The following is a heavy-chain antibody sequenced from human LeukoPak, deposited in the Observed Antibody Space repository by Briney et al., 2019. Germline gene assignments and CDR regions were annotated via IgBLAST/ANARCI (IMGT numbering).Heavy chain of an antibody. Sequence: GESLRISCKASGYSFGDHWIGWVRQMPGKGLEWMGIIWPDDSDTRYSPSFQGQVTISADKSINTAYLQWSSLKASDTAMYYCARRGRLSANSHWFDPWGQGTLVTVSS. CDR3: ARRGRLSANSHWFDP. CDR2: IWPDDSDT. CDR1: GYSFGDHW. V-gene: IGHV5-51*01. J-gene: IGHJ5*02. D-gene: IGHD4/OR15-4a*01.